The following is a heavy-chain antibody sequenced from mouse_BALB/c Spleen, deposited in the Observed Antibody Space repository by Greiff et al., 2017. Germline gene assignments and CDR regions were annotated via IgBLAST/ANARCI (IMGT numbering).Heavy chain of an antibody. Sequence: QVQLQQSGAELVRPGVSVKISCKGSGCTFTDYAMHWVKQSHAKSLEWIGVISIYYGDASYNQKFKGKATMTVDKSSSTAYMELARLTSEDSAIYYCARNDGYYDYAMDYWGQGTSVTVSS. CDR2: ISIYYGDA. CDR3: ARNDGYYDYAMDY. CDR1: GCTFTDYA. J-gene: IGHJ4*01. V-gene: IGHV1S137*01. D-gene: IGHD2-3*01.